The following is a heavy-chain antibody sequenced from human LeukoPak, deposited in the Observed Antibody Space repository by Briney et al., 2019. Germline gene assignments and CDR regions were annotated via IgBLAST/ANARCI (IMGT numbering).Heavy chain of an antibody. CDR1: GGSISTYY. J-gene: IGHJ4*02. CDR3: ARHPVAAMFDY. V-gene: IGHV4-59*08. CDR2: IYNNGNP. Sequence: SETLFLTCSVSGGSISTYYWSWIRQPPGKALERIGYIYNNGNPNYNPSLMSRVTISIDTSKNQFSLKLGSVTATDTAVYYCARHPVAAMFDYWGQGILVTISS. D-gene: IGHD2-2*01.